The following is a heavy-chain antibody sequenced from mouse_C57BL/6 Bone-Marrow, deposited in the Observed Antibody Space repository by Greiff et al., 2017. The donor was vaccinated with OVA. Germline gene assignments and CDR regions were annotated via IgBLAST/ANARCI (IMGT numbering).Heavy chain of an antibody. CDR2: INPNNGGT. CDR3: ARRLRWYFDV. D-gene: IGHD1-1*01. V-gene: IGHV1-18*01. CDR1: GYTFTDYN. Sequence: EVQLQQSGPELVKPGASVKIPCKASGYTFTDYNMDWVKQSPGKSLEWIGDINPNNGGTIYNQKFKGKATLTVDKSSSTAYMELRSLTSEDTAVYYCARRLRWYFDVWGTGTTVTVSS. J-gene: IGHJ1*03.